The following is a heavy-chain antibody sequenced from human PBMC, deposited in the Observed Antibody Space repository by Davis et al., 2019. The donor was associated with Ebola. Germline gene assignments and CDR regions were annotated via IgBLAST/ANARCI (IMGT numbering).Heavy chain of an antibody. J-gene: IGHJ4*02. Sequence: PSETLSLTCTVSGVSINTYYWSWIRQPPGKGLEWIGFIYYSGSTNYNPSLKSRVTISVDTSKNQFSLKLSSVTAADTAVYYCARGSPGIAEDYWGQGTLVTVSS. D-gene: IGHD6-13*01. V-gene: IGHV4-59*08. CDR2: IYYSGST. CDR3: ARGSPGIAEDY. CDR1: GVSINTYY.